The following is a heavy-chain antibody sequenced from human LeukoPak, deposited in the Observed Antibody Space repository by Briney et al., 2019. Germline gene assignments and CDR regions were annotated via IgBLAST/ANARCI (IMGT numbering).Heavy chain of an antibody. CDR2: IFYSGST. CDR3: ARTPAYYFDY. CDR1: GGSISSGGYY. Sequence: SETLSLTCTVSGGSISSGGYYWSWIRQHPGKGLEWIGYIFYSGSTYYNPSLKSRVTISVDTSKNQFSLKLSSVTAADTAVYYCARTPAYYFDYWGQGTLVTVSS. J-gene: IGHJ4*02. V-gene: IGHV4-31*03. D-gene: IGHD2-2*01.